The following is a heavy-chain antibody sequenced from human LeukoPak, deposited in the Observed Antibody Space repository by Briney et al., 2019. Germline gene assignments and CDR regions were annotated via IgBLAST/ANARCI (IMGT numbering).Heavy chain of an antibody. V-gene: IGHV3-23*01. CDR1: GFTIGTYG. CDR3: AKSVYHSGNY. J-gene: IGHJ4*02. D-gene: IGHD3-10*01. CDR2: ISGGTT. Sequence: GGSLRLSCAASGFTIGTYGMSWVRQAPGKGLEWVSSISGGTTYYADSVKGRFTISRDNSKNTVSLQMNSLRAEDTAVYYCAKSVYHSGNYWGQGTLVTVSS.